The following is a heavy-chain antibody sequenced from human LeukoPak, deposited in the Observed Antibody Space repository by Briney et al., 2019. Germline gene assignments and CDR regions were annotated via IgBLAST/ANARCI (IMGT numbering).Heavy chain of an antibody. CDR1: GFTFSSYG. CDR2: MSYDGSNK. V-gene: IGHV3-30*18. CDR3: AKDGLST. Sequence: GGSLRLSCAASGFTFSSYGMHWVRQAPGKGLEWVAVMSYDGSNKYYADSVKGRFTISRDNSKNTLYLQMNSLRAEDTAVYYCAKDGLSTWGQGTLVTVSS. D-gene: IGHD2-2*01. J-gene: IGHJ4*02.